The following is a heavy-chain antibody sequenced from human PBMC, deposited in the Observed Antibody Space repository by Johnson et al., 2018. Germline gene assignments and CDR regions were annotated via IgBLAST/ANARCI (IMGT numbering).Heavy chain of an antibody. D-gene: IGHD2-2*01. V-gene: IGHV3-30*18. J-gene: IGHJ6*02. CDR3: AKDHIVVVPAAIGSYGMDV. Sequence: VQLVESGGGVVQPGRSLRLSCAASGFTFSSYGMHWVRQAPDKGLEWVAVISYDGSNKYYADSVKGRFTISRDNSKNTLYLQMNSLRAEDTAVYYCAKDHIVVVPAAIGSYGMDVWGQGTTVTVSS. CDR1: GFTFSSYG. CDR2: ISYDGSNK.